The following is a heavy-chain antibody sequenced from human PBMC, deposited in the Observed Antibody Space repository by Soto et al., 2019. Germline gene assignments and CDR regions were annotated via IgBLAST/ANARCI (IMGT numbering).Heavy chain of an antibody. CDR1: GFTFSSYW. D-gene: IGHD3-3*01. J-gene: IGHJ6*03. CDR3: ARGGHYDFWSGPDYYYYMDV. V-gene: IGHV3-74*01. Sequence: GGSLRLSCAASGFTFSSYWMHWVRQAPGKGLVWVSRINSDGSSTSYADSVKGRFTISRDNAKNTLYLQMNSLRAEDTAVYYCARGGHYDFWSGPDYYYYMDVWGKGTTVTVSS. CDR2: INSDGSST.